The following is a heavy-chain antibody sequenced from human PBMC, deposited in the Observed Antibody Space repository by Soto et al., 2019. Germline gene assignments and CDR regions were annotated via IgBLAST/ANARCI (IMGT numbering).Heavy chain of an antibody. D-gene: IGHD3-10*01. V-gene: IGHV4-34*01. J-gene: IGHJ4*02. CDR3: ARRGLLWFGELSPASQYYLDY. CDR2: INHSGST. Sequence: QVQRQQWGAGLLKPSETLSLTCAVYGGSFSGYYWSWIRQPPGKGLGWIGEINHSGSTNYNPSLKSRVTTSVATSKNHFPLKLSSVSAADTAVYYCARRGLLWFGELSPASQYYLDYWGQGTLVTVSS. CDR1: GGSFSGYY.